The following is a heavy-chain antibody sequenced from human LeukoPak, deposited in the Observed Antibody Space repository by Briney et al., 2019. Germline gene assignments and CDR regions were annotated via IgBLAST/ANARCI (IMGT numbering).Heavy chain of an antibody. Sequence: GGSLRLSCAASGFAFSDYYMSWIRQAPGKGLEWVASICRSASTIYYADSVKGRFTISRDNAKNSLYLQMSSLRAEDTAVYYCARVSEAGLYFFDYWGQGTLVTVSS. CDR1: GFAFSDYY. D-gene: IGHD6-13*01. CDR3: ARVSEAGLYFFDY. V-gene: IGHV3-11*01. J-gene: IGHJ4*02. CDR2: ICRSASTI.